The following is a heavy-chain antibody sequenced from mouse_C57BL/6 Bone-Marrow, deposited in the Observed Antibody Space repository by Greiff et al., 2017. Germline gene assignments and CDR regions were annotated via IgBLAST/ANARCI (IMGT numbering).Heavy chain of an antibody. J-gene: IGHJ3*01. Sequence: VQLQQPGAELVMPGASVKLSCKASGYTFTSYWMHWVKQRPGQGLEWIGEIDPSDSYTNYNQKFKGKSTLTVDKSSSTAYMQLSSLTSEDSAVYYWAREDFNYYGSSPAWFAYWGQGTLVTVSA. CDR1: GYTFTSYW. V-gene: IGHV1-69*01. CDR3: AREDFNYYGSSPAWFAY. D-gene: IGHD1-1*01. CDR2: IDPSDSYT.